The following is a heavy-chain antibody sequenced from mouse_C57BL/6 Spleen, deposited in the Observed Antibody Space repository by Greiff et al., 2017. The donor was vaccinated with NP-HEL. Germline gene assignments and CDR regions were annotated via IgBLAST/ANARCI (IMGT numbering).Heavy chain of an antibody. D-gene: IGHD1-1*01. CDR2: IYPRSGNT. V-gene: IGHV1-81*01. CDR1: GYTFTSYG. CDR3: ARGTTVVATDY. Sequence: QVQLQQPGTELVKPGASVKLSCKASGYTFTSYGISWVKQRTGQGLEWIGEIYPRSGNTYYNEKFKGKATLTADKSSSTAYMELRSLTSEDSAVYFCARGTTVVATDYWGQGTTLTVSS. J-gene: IGHJ2*01.